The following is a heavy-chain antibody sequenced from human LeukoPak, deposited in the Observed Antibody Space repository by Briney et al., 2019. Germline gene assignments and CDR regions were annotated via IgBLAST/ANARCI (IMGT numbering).Heavy chain of an antibody. Sequence: PSETLSLTCTVSGYSISSSSYYWGWIRQPPGKGLEWIGSIYYSGSTYYNPSLKSRVTISVDTSKNQFSLKLSSVTAADTAVYYCARGDAFDIWGQGTMVTVSS. CDR2: IYYSGST. V-gene: IGHV4-39*07. CDR3: ARGDAFDI. J-gene: IGHJ3*02. CDR1: GYSISSSSYY.